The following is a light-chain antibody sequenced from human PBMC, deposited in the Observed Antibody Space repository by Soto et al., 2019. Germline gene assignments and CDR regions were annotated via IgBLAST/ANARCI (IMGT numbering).Light chain of an antibody. CDR1: SSNVGFNA. Sequence: QSVLTQPPSASGAPGQRVTLSCIGGSSNVGFNAVNWYQQHPGKAPRVMIFEVTQRPSGISNRFSGSKSGYTASLTISGLQAEDEADYFCFAYAGDSTWLFGGGTKLTVL. CDR3: FAYAGDSTWL. J-gene: IGLJ3*02. V-gene: IGLV2-23*02. CDR2: EVT.